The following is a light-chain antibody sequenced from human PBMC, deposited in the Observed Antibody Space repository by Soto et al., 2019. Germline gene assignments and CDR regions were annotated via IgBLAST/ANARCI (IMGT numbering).Light chain of an antibody. V-gene: IGKV3-20*01. CDR1: QSVSSSY. CDR3: QQYGSSRT. J-gene: IGKJ1*01. CDR2: GAS. Sequence: EIVLTQSPGTLSLSPGERATLSCRASQSVSSSYLAWYQQKPGQAPRLLIYGASSRATGIPDRFSGSGSGTDFTLTISRLDPEEFAVYYCQQYGSSRTFGQGTKVEIE.